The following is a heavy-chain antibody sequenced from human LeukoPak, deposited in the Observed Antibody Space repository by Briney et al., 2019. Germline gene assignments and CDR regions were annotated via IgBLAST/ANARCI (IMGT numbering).Heavy chain of an antibody. CDR2: IYYSGSA. V-gene: IGHV4-59*01. CDR1: GGSISSYY. Sequence: SETLSLTCTVSGGSISSYYWSWIRQPPGKGLEWIGYIYYSGSANYNPSLKSRVTISVDTSKNQFSLKLSSVTAADTAVYYCARAISGSYSGLLDYWGQGTLVTVSS. CDR3: ARAISGSYSGLLDY. D-gene: IGHD1-26*01. J-gene: IGHJ4*02.